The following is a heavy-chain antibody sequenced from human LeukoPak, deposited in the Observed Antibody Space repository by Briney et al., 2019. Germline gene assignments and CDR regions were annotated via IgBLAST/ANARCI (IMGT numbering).Heavy chain of an antibody. J-gene: IGHJ5*02. CDR3: ARAAIEDYYDSSGWFDP. CDR1: GGSFSGYY. Sequence: SETLSLTCAVYGGSFSGYYWNWIRQSPDKGLEWIGEIDHSGSTNYNPSLKSRVTISVDTSKNQFSLKLSSVTAADTAVYYCARAAIEDYYDSSGWFDPWGQGTLVTVSS. V-gene: IGHV4-34*01. CDR2: IDHSGST. D-gene: IGHD3-22*01.